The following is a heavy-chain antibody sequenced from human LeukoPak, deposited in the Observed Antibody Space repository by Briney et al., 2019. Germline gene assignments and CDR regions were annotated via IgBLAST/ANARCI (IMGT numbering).Heavy chain of an antibody. CDR1: GFTFSSYA. V-gene: IGHV3-23*01. J-gene: IGHJ3*02. D-gene: IGHD3-22*01. CDR2: ISGSGGST. CDR3: AKGDSSGYHPGFTTFDI. Sequence: PGGSLRLSCAASGFTFSSYAMSWVRQAPGKGLEWVSAISGSGGSTYYADSVKGRFTISRDNSKNTLYLQMNSLRAEDTAVYYCAKGDSSGYHPGFTTFDIWGRGTMVTVSS.